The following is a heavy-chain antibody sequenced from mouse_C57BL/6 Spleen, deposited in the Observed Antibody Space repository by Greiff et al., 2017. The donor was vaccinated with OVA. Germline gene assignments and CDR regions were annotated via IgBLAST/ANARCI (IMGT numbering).Heavy chain of an antibody. V-gene: IGHV1-50*01. CDR1: GYTFTSYW. CDR2: IDPSDSYT. CDR3: ARSLRGFDY. D-gene: IGHD1-1*01. Sequence: QVQLQQPGAELVKPGASVKLSCKASGYTFTSYWMQWVKQRPGQGLEWIGEIDPSDSYTNYNQKFKGKATLTVDTSSSTAYMQLSSLTSEDSAVYYCARSLRGFDYWGQGTTLTVSS. J-gene: IGHJ2*01.